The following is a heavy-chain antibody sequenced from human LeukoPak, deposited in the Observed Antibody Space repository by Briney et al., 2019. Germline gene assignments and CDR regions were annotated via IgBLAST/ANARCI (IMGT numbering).Heavy chain of an antibody. V-gene: IGHV1-69*05. J-gene: IGHJ4*02. D-gene: IGHD6-6*01. CDR1: GGTFSSYA. CDR2: IIPIFGTA. CDR3: ARVDSSSSFFDY. Sequence: ASVKVSCKASGGTFSSYAISWVRQAPGQGLEWMGGIIPIFGTANYAQKFQGRVTITTDESTSTAYMELSSLRSEDTAVYYCARVDSSSSFFDYWGQGTLVTVSS.